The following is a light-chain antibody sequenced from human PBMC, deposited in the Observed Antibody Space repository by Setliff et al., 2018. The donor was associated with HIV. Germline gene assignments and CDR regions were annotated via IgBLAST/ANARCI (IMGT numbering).Light chain of an antibody. J-gene: IGLJ1*01. V-gene: IGLV2-14*01. CDR3: CSYTSSTTLV. Sequence: LTQPASVSGSPGQSITISCTGTSSDVGGYDYVSWYQQHPGKVPKLMLYEVGNRPSGVSNRFSGSKPGNTASLTISGLQAEDEADYYCCSYTSSTTLVFGTGTKVTVL. CDR1: SSDVGGYDY. CDR2: EVG.